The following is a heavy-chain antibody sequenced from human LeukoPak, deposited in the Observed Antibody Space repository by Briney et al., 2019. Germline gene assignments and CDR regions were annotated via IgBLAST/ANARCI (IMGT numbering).Heavy chain of an antibody. D-gene: IGHD4-17*01. Sequence: SETLSLTCTVSGGSISSHYWSWIRQPPGKGLEWIGYIYYSGSTNYNPSLKSRVTISIDTSKNQFSLKLRSVTAADTAVYYCARDLITVTKGFDIWGQGTMVSVSS. CDR3: ARDLITVTKGFDI. CDR2: IYYSGST. J-gene: IGHJ3*02. V-gene: IGHV4-59*11. CDR1: GGSISSHY.